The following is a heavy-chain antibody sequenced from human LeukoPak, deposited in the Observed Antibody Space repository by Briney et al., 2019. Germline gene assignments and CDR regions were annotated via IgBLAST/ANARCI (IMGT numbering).Heavy chain of an antibody. CDR2: INSDGSNI. CDR1: GFTFSSYP. J-gene: IGHJ3*02. D-gene: IGHD6-19*01. Sequence: GGSLRLSCAASGFTFSSYPIHWVRQGPGKGLVWVSRINSDGSNIRYADSVKGRFTISRDNAKNTLYLQMNSLRAEDTAVYYCARDRIAVAGTRGDAFDIWGQGTMVTVSS. V-gene: IGHV3-74*01. CDR3: ARDRIAVAGTRGDAFDI.